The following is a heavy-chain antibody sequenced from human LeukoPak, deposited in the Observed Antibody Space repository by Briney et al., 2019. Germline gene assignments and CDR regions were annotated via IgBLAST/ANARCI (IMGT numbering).Heavy chain of an antibody. D-gene: IGHD2-21*01. Sequence: SETLSLTCTVYGGSISSYYWSWIRQPPGEGLEWIGYIYYSGSTNYNPSLKSRVTISVDTSKNQFSLKLSSVTAADTAVYYCARHEEGFPLDYWGQGTLVTVSS. CDR2: IYYSGST. CDR1: GGSISSYY. V-gene: IGHV4-59*08. CDR3: ARHEEGFPLDY. J-gene: IGHJ4*02.